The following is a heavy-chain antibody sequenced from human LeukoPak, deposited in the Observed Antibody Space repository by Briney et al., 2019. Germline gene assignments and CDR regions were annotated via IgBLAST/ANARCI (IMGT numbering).Heavy chain of an antibody. CDR3: ARVRRGDDFNPFHY. D-gene: IGHD3-16*01. CDR2: INGDGREN. J-gene: IGHJ4*02. Sequence: VRHAPGKGLVGGSRINGDGRENIHAGSVKGRFTISRDNAKNKLVLERNSLGRRDTAVYYCARVRRGDDFNPFHYWGQGTLVTVSS. V-gene: IGHV3-74*01.